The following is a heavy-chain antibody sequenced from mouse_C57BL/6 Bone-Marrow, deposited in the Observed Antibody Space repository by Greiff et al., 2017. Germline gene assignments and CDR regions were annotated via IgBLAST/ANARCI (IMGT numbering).Heavy chain of an antibody. CDR3: ARAPGLAY. V-gene: IGHV2-2*01. CDR2: IWSGGST. Sequence: VQVVESGPGLVQPSQSLSITCTVSGFSLTSYGVHWVRQSPGKGLEWLGVIWSGGSTAYNAAFISGLSISKDNSTSQVFLKMNSLQADDTAIYYCARAPGLAYWGQGTLVTVSA. J-gene: IGHJ3*01. CDR1: GFSLTSYG.